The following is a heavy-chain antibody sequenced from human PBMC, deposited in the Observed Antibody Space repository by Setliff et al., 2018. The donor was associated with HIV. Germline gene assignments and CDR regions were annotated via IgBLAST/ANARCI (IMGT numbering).Heavy chain of an antibody. CDR1: GYKFTDYW. J-gene: IGHJ3*02. V-gene: IGHV5-51*01. CDR2: IYGGGSDP. CDR3: ARPQYHQSSDAFDI. Sequence: GESLKISCKGFGYKFTDYWVGWVRQMPGEGLEWMGVIYGGGSDPRYSPSFQGQVTISVDKSINTAYLRWTSLKASDTALYYCARPQYHQSSDAFDIWGQGTMVTVS.